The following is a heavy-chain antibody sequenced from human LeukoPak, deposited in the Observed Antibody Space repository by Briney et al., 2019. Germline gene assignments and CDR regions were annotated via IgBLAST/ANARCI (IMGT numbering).Heavy chain of an antibody. V-gene: IGHV3-74*01. CDR1: GFTFSSYY. J-gene: IGHJ3*02. CDR3: ARGTDDIDI. D-gene: IGHD3-9*01. CDR2: INSDGSTT. Sequence: PGGSLRLSCAASGFTFSSYYMPWVRQAPGKGLVWVSRINSDGSTTSCADSVKGRFSISRFNAKETLYLQMNSLRVEDTAVYYCARGTDDIDIWGQGTLVTVSS.